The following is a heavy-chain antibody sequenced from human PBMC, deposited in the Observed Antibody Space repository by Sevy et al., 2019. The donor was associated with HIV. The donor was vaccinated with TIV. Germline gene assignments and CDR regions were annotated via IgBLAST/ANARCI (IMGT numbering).Heavy chain of an antibody. Sequence: GGSLRLSYVASGFTFSHAWMSWVRQAPGKGLEWVGRIKSKPDGGTTDYAAPVKGRFTISRDDSKNTLFLQMNSLKTEDTAVYYCSTDPIIVLLVTDGMDVWGQGTTVTVSS. CDR2: IKSKPDGGTT. CDR3: STDPIIVLLVTDGMDV. CDR1: GFTFSHAW. V-gene: IGHV3-15*01. J-gene: IGHJ6*02. D-gene: IGHD2-8*02.